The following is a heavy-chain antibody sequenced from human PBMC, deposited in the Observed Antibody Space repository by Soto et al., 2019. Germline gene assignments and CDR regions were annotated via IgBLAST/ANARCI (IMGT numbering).Heavy chain of an antibody. CDR2: IWYDGSNK. V-gene: IGHV3-33*01. J-gene: IGHJ6*03. CDR1: LFTFSSYG. Sequence: GWSLRVSCAASLFTFSSYGRQWVRHSPLKLLGFLAVIWYDGSNKYYADSVKGRFTISRDNSKNTLYLQMNSLRAEDTAVYYCARQGTDCSGGSCYYYYYMDVWGKGTTVTVSS. D-gene: IGHD2-15*01. CDR3: ARQGTDCSGGSCYYYYYMDV.